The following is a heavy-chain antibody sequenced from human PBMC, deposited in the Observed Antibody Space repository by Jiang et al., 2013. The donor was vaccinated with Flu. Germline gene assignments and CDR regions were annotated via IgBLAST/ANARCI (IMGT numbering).Heavy chain of an antibody. D-gene: IGHD2-21*02. CDR1: GYTFTSYG. Sequence: SGAEVKKPGASVKVSCKASGYTFTSYGISWVRQAPGQGLEWMGWISAYNGNTNYAQKLQGRVTMTTDTSTSTAYMELRSLRSDDTAVYYCARARSVVTARYYFDYWGQGTLVTVSS. J-gene: IGHJ4*02. V-gene: IGHV1-18*04. CDR3: ARARSVVTARYYFDY. CDR2: ISAYNGNT.